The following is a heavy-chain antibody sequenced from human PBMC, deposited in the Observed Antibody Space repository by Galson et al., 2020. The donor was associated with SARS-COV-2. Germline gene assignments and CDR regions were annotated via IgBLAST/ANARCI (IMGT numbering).Heavy chain of an antibody. D-gene: IGHD3-10*01. Sequence: GESLKISCAASGFTYSNYWMSWVRQAPGKGLEWVANIKQDGSEKYSVDSVRGRFTISRDNAKNSLYLQMNSLRAEDTAVYYCAGDAGSGTYCWNHYGMDVWGQGTTVTVSS. CDR1: GFTYSNYW. J-gene: IGHJ6*02. CDR2: IKQDGSEK. CDR3: AGDAGSGTYCWNHYGMDV. V-gene: IGHV3-7*04.